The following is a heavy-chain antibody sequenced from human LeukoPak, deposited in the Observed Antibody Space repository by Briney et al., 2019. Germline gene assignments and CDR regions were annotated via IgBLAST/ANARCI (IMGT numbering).Heavy chain of an antibody. V-gene: IGHV1-46*01. CDR2: INPTGGST. Sequence: ASVKVSCKASGYTFTSYYMHWVRQAPGQGLEWMGLINPTGGSTGYAQKFQGRVTMTRDMSTSTGYMELSSLRSEDAAIYYCARDNSVGDNAWWFDPWGQGTLVTVSS. D-gene: IGHD1-26*01. J-gene: IGHJ5*02. CDR3: ARDNSVGDNAWWFDP. CDR1: GYTFTSYY.